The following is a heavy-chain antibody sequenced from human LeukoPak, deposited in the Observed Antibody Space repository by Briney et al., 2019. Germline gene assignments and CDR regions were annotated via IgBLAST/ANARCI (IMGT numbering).Heavy chain of an antibody. V-gene: IGHV4-59*01. CDR2: IYYSGNT. J-gene: IGHJ4*02. Sequence: SETLSLTCTVSGGSISSNYWSWIRQPPGKGLEWLGYIYYSGNTNYNPSLKSRVTISVDTSKNQFSLKLSSVTAADTAVFYCARGSLKFDYWGQGSLVTVSS. CDR3: ARGSLKFDY. CDR1: GGSISSNY.